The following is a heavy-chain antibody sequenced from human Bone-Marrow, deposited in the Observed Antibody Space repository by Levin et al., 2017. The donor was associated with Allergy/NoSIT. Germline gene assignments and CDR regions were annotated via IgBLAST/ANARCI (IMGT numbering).Heavy chain of an antibody. V-gene: IGHV3-33*01. J-gene: IGHJ6*02. CDR1: GFTFSSYG. CDR3: ARACIAAAGMDYGMDV. D-gene: IGHD6-13*01. CDR2: IWYDGSNK. Sequence: GESLKISCAASGFTFSSYGMHWVRQAPGKGLEWVAVIWYDGSNKYYADSVKGRFTISRDNSKNTLYLQMNSLRAEDTAVYYCARACIAAAGMDYGMDVWGQGTTVTVSS.